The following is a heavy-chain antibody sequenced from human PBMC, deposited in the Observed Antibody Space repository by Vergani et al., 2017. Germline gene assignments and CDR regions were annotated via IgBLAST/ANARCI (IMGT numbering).Heavy chain of an antibody. D-gene: IGHD2-2*01. CDR1: GFTFSSYA. J-gene: IGHJ6*02. CDR3: AKSRGTCSSTSCFYHYARDV. CDR2: ISYDGSNK. V-gene: IGHV3-30-3*01. Sequence: VQLVESGGGVVQPGRSLRLSCAASGFTFSSYAMHWVRQAPGKGLEWVAVISYDGSNKYYADSVKGRFTISRDNSKNTLYLQMNSLRVEDTGVYYCAKSRGTCSSTSCFYHYARDVWVQATTVTVS.